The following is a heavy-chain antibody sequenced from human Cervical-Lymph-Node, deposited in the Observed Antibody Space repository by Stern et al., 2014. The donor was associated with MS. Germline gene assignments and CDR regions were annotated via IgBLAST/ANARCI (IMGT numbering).Heavy chain of an antibody. CDR3: ARWTEEKYIYHGMDV. CDR2: IYHSATT. CDR1: GGPISNYY. D-gene: IGHD1-1*01. J-gene: IGHJ6*02. Sequence: VQLVESDPGVVKPSETLSLTCTVSGGPISNYYWSWIRQPPGKGLEWIGYIYHSATTEYNPSLKSRVTISMDTTPKQTPPTLRSVTAADTAVYYCARWTEEKYIYHGMDVWGQGTTVTVSS. V-gene: IGHV4-59*12.